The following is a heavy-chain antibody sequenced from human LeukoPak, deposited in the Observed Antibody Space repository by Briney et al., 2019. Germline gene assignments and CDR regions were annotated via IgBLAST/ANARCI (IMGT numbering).Heavy chain of an antibody. CDR1: GYTFTGYC. CDR2: INPNSGGT. Sequence: ASVKVSCKASGYTFTGYCMHWVRQAPGQGLEWMGWINPNSGGTNYAQKFQGRVTMTRDTSISTAYMELSRLRSDDTAVYYCAGGMVRGVIQDYYGMDVWGQGTTVTVSS. J-gene: IGHJ6*02. V-gene: IGHV1-2*02. CDR3: AGGMVRGVIQDYYGMDV. D-gene: IGHD3-10*01.